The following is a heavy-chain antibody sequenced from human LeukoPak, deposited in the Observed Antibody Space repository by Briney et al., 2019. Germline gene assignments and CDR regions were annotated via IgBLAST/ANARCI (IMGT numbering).Heavy chain of an antibody. Sequence: SGPTLVKPTQTLTLTCTFSGFSLSTSGVGVGWIRQPPGKALEWLALIYCDDDKRYSPSLKSRLTITKDTSKNQVVLTMTNMDPVDTATYYCAHRGYSPNGNWFDPWGQGTLVTVSS. CDR2: IYCDDDK. V-gene: IGHV2-5*02. D-gene: IGHD5-18*01. CDR3: AHRGYSPNGNWFDP. CDR1: GFSLSTSGVG. J-gene: IGHJ5*02.